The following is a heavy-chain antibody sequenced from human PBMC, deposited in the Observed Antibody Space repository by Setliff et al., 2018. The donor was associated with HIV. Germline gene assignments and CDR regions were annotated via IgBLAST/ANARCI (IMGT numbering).Heavy chain of an antibody. Sequence: GASVKVSCKASGYTFTSYAMHWVRQAPGQGLEWMGWINTNTGNPTYAQGFTGRFVFSLDTSVSTAYLQISSLKAEDTAVYYCARDPYPNYDFWSGSLIRGWFDPWGQGTLVTVSS. CDR1: GYTFTSYA. D-gene: IGHD3-3*01. J-gene: IGHJ5*02. CDR3: ARDPYPNYDFWSGSLIRGWFDP. CDR2: INTNTGNP. V-gene: IGHV7-4-1*02.